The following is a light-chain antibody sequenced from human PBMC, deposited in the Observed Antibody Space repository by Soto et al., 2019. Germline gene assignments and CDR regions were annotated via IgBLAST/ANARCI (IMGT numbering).Light chain of an antibody. Sequence: QSALTQPASVSGSPGQSITISCTGTSSDVGGYNYVSWYQQHPGKAPKLMIYEVSNRPSGVSNRFSGSKSGNTASLTISGLQAEDEADYYCQSYDRTLNRLDYVFGTGTKVTVL. V-gene: IGLV2-14*01. CDR1: SSDVGGYNY. J-gene: IGLJ1*01. CDR3: QSYDRTLNRLDYV. CDR2: EVS.